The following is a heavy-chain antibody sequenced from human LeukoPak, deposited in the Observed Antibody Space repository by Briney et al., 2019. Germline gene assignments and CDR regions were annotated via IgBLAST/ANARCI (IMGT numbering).Heavy chain of an antibody. CDR1: GDSITDFY. J-gene: IGHJ4*02. CDR3: ARENDRYGRIDY. Sequence: SETLSLTCTVSGDSITDFYWSWIRQPPGKGLEWIGYVYYNKRTNYSPSLRTRVSISVDTSKNQFSLELHSATAADTAVYYCARENDRYGRIDYWGQGTQVTVSS. CDR2: VYYNKRT. D-gene: IGHD5-18*01. V-gene: IGHV4-59*12.